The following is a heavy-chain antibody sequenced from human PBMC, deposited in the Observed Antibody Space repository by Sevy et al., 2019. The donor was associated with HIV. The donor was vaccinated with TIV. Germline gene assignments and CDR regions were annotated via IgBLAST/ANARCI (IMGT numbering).Heavy chain of an antibody. Sequence: GGSLRLSCAASGFTFSGSAMQWVRQASGKGLEWVARIRSKGSSYATAYAASVISRFTNYTDDSKNMVYLQMNSLETEDTAVYYCTRGVARDSGSWYDYFDYWGQRTLVTVSS. CDR1: GFTFSGSA. V-gene: IGHV3-73*01. D-gene: IGHD6-13*01. CDR3: TRGVARDSGSWYDYFDY. J-gene: IGHJ4*02. CDR2: IRSKGSSYAT.